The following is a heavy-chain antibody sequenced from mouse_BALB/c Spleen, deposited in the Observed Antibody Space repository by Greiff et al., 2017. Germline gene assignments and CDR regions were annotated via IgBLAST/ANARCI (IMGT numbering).Heavy chain of an antibody. J-gene: IGHJ3*01. Sequence: EVKLVESGGGLVQPGGSLRLSCATSGFTFTDYYMSWVRQPPGKALEWLGFIRNKANGYTTEYSASVKGRFTISRDNSQSILYLQMNTLRAEDSATYYCARDNYYYGSSPAWFAYWGQGTLVTVSA. CDR2: IRNKANGYTT. V-gene: IGHV7-3*02. CDR1: GFTFTDYY. CDR3: ARDNYYYGSSPAWFAY. D-gene: IGHD1-1*01.